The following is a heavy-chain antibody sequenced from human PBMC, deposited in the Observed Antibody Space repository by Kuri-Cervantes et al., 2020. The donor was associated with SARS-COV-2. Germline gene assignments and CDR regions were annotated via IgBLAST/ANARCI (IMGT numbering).Heavy chain of an antibody. D-gene: IGHD4-11*01. Sequence: SLKISCAASGFTFDDYAMHWVRQAPGKGLEWVSGISWNSGSIGYADSVKGRFTISRDNAKNSLYLQMNSLRAEDTAVYYCARDMTTVNYYYYYYMDVWGKGTTVTVSS. CDR3: ARDMTTVNYYYYYYMDV. V-gene: IGHV3-9*01. CDR2: ISWNSGSI. CDR1: GFTFDDYA. J-gene: IGHJ6*03.